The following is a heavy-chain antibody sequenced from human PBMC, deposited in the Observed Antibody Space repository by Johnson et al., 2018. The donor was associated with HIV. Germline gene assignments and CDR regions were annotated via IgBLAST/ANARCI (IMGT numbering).Heavy chain of an antibody. CDR3: AKVVTSSSSWQDDAFDI. J-gene: IGHJ3*02. CDR1: GFTFGDYA. Sequence: VQLVESGGGLVQPGRSLRLSCTASGFTFGDYAISWVRQAPGKGLEWVGYIRSKAYGGTIEYAASVEGRFTISRDDSKNTLYLQMNSLKTEDTAVYYCAKVVTSSSSWQDDAFDIWGQGTVVTVSS. V-gene: IGHV3-49*04. CDR2: IRSKAYGGTI. D-gene: IGHD6-13*01.